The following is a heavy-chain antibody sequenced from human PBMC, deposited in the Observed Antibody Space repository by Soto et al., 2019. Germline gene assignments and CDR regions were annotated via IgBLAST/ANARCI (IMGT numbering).Heavy chain of an antibody. D-gene: IGHD3-22*01. V-gene: IGHV3-48*02. J-gene: IGHJ4*02. CDR1: GFSFSVYS. Sequence: EVQLVESRGGLVQPGGSLRLSCAASGFSFSVYSMNWVRQAPGKGLEWVSYISGSSSTIYYADSVKGRFTISRDNAKNSLYLQLSSLRDEDTAIYYCARESSGYPDSWGQGTLVTVSS. CDR2: ISGSSSTI. CDR3: ARESSGYPDS.